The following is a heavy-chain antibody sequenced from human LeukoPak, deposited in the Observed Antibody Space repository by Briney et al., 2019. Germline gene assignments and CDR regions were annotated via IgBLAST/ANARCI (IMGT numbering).Heavy chain of an antibody. V-gene: IGHV4-34*01. CDR2: INDSGSV. Sequence: PSQTLSLTCAVFGGSFSGYYWSWIRQPPGKGLEWIGEINDSGSVNCNPSLKNRVTLSVDTSKNQFSLRLSSVAAADTAVYYCARRLVDSGASQVSDDWGQGTLVTVSS. CDR1: GGSFSGYY. J-gene: IGHJ4*02. D-gene: IGHD2-15*01. CDR3: ARRLVDSGASQVSDD.